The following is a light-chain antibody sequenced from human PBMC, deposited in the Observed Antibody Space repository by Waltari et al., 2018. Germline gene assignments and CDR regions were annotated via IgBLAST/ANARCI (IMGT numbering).Light chain of an antibody. Sequence: QSVLTQPPSASGTPGQRVTISCSGSSSNIGSNPVTWYQQLPGTVPKLLIFRNNQRPSGVPDRFSGSKSGTSASLAISGLQSEDEADYYCAAWDDSLNGVVFGGGTKLTVL. CDR3: AAWDDSLNGVV. J-gene: IGLJ2*01. CDR1: SSNIGSNP. V-gene: IGLV1-44*01. CDR2: RNN.